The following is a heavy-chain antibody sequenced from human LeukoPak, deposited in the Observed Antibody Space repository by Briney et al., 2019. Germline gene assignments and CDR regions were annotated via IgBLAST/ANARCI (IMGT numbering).Heavy chain of an antibody. D-gene: IGHD3-10*01. CDR2: ISAYNGNT. J-gene: IGHJ3*02. CDR3: ARSTYGAIPFDI. CDR1: GYTFTSYG. V-gene: IGHV1-18*04. Sequence: ASVKVSCKASGYTFTSYGISWVRQATGQGLEWMGWISAYNGNTNYAQKLQGRVTMTTDTSTTTAYMELRSLRSDDTAMYYCARSTYGAIPFDIWGQGTMVTVSS.